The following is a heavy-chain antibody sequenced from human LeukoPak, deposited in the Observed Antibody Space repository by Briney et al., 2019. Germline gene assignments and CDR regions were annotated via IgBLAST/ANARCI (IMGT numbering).Heavy chain of an antibody. CDR1: GFTFSSYS. V-gene: IGHV3-21*01. Sequence: PGGSLRLSCAASGFTFSSYSMNWVRQAPGKGLEWVSSISSSSSYIYYADSVKGRFTISRDNAKNSLYLQMNSLRAEDTAVYYCARVGSGWTAANGAFDIWGQGTMVTVSS. CDR2: ISSSSSYI. D-gene: IGHD2-2*01. J-gene: IGHJ3*02. CDR3: ARVGSGWTAANGAFDI.